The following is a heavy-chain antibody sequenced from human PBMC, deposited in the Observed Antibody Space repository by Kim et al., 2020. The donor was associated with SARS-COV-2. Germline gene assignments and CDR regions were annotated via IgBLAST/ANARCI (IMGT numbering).Heavy chain of an antibody. D-gene: IGHD3-16*02. J-gene: IGHJ5*01. CDR1: GGSISSSVYY. Sequence: SESLSLTCNVSGGSISSSVYYWGWIRQPPGKGLEWLGSIYSSGLTLYNPSLKSRLTISVDTSKNPFSLKVNSVTTADTAFYYCARRLYRTVHAGPGWFVS. CDR2: IYSSGLT. V-gene: IGHV4-39*07. CDR3: ARRLYRTVHAGPGWFVS.